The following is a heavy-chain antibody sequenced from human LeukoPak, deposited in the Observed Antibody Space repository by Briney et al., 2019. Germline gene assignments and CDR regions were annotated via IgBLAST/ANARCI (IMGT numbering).Heavy chain of an antibody. Sequence: ASVTVSCKASGYTFTRHGITWVRQAPGQGLGWMGWISGYDGNTNYAQKFQGRVSMATDTSTSTVFMELRSLTSDDTAVYYCGRDPSQGIGRKVYFDFWGQGTPVTVSS. J-gene: IGHJ4*02. CDR3: GRDPSQGIGRKVYFDF. V-gene: IGHV1-18*01. CDR2: ISGYDGNT. D-gene: IGHD1-14*01. CDR1: GYTFTRHG.